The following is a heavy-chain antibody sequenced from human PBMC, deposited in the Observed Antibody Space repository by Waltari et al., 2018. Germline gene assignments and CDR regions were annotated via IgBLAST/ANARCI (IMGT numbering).Heavy chain of an antibody. Sequence: QVQLVQSGAEVKTPRPSVKVSCKASGYPLTSSDLNWVRQATGQGLEWMGWMNPNSGNTGYAQKFQGRVTITRNTSISTAYMELSSLRSEDTAVYYCARGYCTGGVCSLFDYWGQGTLVTVSS. CDR1: GYPLTSSD. J-gene: IGHJ4*02. D-gene: IGHD2-8*02. CDR2: MNPNSGNT. CDR3: ARGYCTGGVCSLFDY. V-gene: IGHV1-8*03.